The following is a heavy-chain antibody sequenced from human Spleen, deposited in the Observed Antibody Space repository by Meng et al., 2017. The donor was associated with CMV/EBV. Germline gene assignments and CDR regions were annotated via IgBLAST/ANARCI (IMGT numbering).Heavy chain of an antibody. CDR3: ARNDFWSGPSRY. D-gene: IGHD3-3*01. Sequence: SETLSLTCTVSGGSISSSSHYWGWIRQPPGKGLDWIGSSYYSGKTYYNPSLQSRVTISVDTSKNQFSLKLTSVTAADTAVYYCARNDFWSGPSRYWGQGTLVTVSS. V-gene: IGHV4-39*07. CDR1: GGSISSSSHY. J-gene: IGHJ4*02. CDR2: SYYSGKT.